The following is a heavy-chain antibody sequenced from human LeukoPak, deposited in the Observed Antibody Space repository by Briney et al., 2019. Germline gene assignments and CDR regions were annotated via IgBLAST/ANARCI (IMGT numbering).Heavy chain of an antibody. CDR3: ARDVSRVVPAARYFDY. D-gene: IGHD2-2*01. Sequence: GGSLRLSCAASGFTFSDYYMSWIRQAPGKGLEWVSYINANSGYIKFADSVRGRFTISRGNAKNSLYLQMNSLRAEDTAVYYCARDVSRVVPAARYFDYWGQGTLVTVSS. V-gene: IGHV3-11*06. CDR2: INANSGYI. CDR1: GFTFSDYY. J-gene: IGHJ4*02.